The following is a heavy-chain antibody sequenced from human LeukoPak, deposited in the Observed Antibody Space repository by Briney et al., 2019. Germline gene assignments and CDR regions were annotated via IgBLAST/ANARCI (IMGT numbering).Heavy chain of an antibody. V-gene: IGHV3-73*01. Sequence: GGSLRLSCAASGFTFSGSAMHWVRQASGKGLEWVGRIRSKANSYATAYAASVKGRFTISRDDSKNTAYLQMNSLKTEDTAVYYCTRSLPIVGAQYYFDYWGQGTLVTVSS. D-gene: IGHD1-26*01. J-gene: IGHJ4*02. CDR2: IRSKANSYAT. CDR3: TRSLPIVGAQYYFDY. CDR1: GFTFSGSA.